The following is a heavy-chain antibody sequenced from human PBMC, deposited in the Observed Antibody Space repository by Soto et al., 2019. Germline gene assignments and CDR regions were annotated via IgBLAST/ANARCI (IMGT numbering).Heavy chain of an antibody. Sequence: GESLKISCKGSGYRFTSYWIAWVRQMSGKGLEWMGIIYPGDSDTRYSPSFQGQVTISADKSISTAYLQWSSLKASDTAVYYCAKDGDFYDFVTGYYLTGHYFDYWGQGTPVTVSS. V-gene: IGHV5-51*01. CDR2: IYPGDSDT. D-gene: IGHD3-9*01. CDR1: GYRFTSYW. CDR3: AKDGDFYDFVTGYYLTGHYFDY. J-gene: IGHJ4*02.